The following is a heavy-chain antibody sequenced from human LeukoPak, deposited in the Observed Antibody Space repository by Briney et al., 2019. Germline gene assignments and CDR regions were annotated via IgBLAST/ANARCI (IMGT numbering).Heavy chain of an antibody. CDR3: ARDPCSSTSCYSLDY. V-gene: IGHV1-2*02. D-gene: IGHD2-2*02. CDR1: GYTFTGYY. Sequence: GASVKVSCKASGYTFTGYYMHWVRQAPGQGLEWMGWINPNSGGTNYAQKFQGRVTMTRDTSISIAYMELSRLRSDDTAVYYCARDPCSSTSCYSLDYWGQGTLVTVSS. J-gene: IGHJ4*02. CDR2: INPNSGGT.